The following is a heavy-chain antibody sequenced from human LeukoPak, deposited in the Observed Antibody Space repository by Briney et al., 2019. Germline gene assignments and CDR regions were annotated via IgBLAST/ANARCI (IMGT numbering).Heavy chain of an antibody. CDR1: GGSFSGYD. CDR3: ATPGSSGYYDLDY. Sequence: SETLSLTCAVYGGSFSGYDWSWIRQPPGKGLEWIGEINHSGSTNYNPSLKSRVTISVDTSKNQFSLKLSSVTAADTAVYYCATPGSSGYYDLDYWGQGTLVTVSS. CDR2: INHSGST. D-gene: IGHD3-22*01. J-gene: IGHJ4*02. V-gene: IGHV4-34*01.